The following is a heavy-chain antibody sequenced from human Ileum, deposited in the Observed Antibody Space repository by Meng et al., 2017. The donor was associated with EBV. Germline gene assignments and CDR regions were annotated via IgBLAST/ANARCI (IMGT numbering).Heavy chain of an antibody. CDR1: GGSISSTTYY. V-gene: IGHV4-39*01. CDR2: IYYSGTS. CDR3: ASHYFYGSGAYRPFDS. D-gene: IGHD3-10*01. J-gene: IGHJ5*01. Sequence: LHLRRAGPGLVKPSETLSLTCPVSGGSISSTTYYWGWIRQPPGKGLEWIASIYYSGTSYYDPSLKSRVTISIDTSKNQFSLKLNSVTAADTALYFCASHYFYGSGAYRPFDSWGQGTLVTVSS.